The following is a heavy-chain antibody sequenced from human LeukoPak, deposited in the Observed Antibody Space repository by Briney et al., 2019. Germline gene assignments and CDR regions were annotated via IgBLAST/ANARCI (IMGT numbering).Heavy chain of an antibody. J-gene: IGHJ5*02. V-gene: IGHV4-34*01. CDR3: ARGLGYGGNSDWFDP. Sequence: SETLSLTCAVYGGSFSGYYWSWIRQPPEKGLECIGDLNHSGSTNYNPSLKSRVIISVDTSKNQFSLKLTSVTAADTAVYYCARGLGYGGNSDWFDPWGQGTLVTVSS. D-gene: IGHD4-23*01. CDR1: GGSFSGYY. CDR2: LNHSGST.